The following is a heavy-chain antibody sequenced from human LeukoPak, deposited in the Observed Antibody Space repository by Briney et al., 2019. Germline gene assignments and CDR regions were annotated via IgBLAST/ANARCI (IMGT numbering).Heavy chain of an antibody. Sequence: PGGSLRLSCAASGFTFSTYSMNWVRQAPGKGLEWVSSISSSSSYIYYADSVKGRFTISRDNAKNSLYLQMNSLRAEDTAVSYCARDPRGPTGYDTGARDTFDYWGQGPLVTVSS. V-gene: IGHV3-21*01. J-gene: IGHJ4*02. CDR2: ISSSSSYI. CDR3: ARDPRGPTGYDTGARDTFDY. D-gene: IGHD2-8*02. CDR1: GFTFSTYS.